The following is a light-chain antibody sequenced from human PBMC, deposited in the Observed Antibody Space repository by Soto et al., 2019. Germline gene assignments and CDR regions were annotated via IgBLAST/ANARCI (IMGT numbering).Light chain of an antibody. CDR2: AGS. V-gene: IGKV3-20*01. Sequence: EIVLTQSPGTLSLSPGERAPLYCRASQGVSSKYLAWYQQKPGQAPTILIYAGSSRATGIPDRFSGSGSGTDLTLTINRLEPEDAAVYFCQQYGSSPWTFGQGTKVDIK. J-gene: IGKJ1*01. CDR3: QQYGSSPWT. CDR1: QGVSSKY.